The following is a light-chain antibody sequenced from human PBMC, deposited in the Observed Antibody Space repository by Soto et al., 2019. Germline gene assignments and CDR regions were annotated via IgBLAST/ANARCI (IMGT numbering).Light chain of an antibody. Sequence: EMVMTQSPAILSVSPGESATLSCRASQSFNSNYLAWYQQHPGQPPRLLIYGISTRATGIPARFSGSGSGTEFSLTISSLQSEDFAVYYCQQYSKWPITFGQGTRLETK. CDR3: QQYSKWPIT. V-gene: IGKV3-15*01. CDR2: GIS. CDR1: QSFNSN. J-gene: IGKJ5*01.